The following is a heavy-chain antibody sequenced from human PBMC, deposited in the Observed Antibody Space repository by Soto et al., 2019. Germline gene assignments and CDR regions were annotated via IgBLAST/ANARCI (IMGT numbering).Heavy chain of an antibody. CDR3: ASLSSGYYWPGFDY. V-gene: IGHV3-30-3*01. J-gene: IGHJ4*02. CDR2: ISYDGSNK. CDR1: GFTFSSYA. D-gene: IGHD3-22*01. Sequence: PGGSLRLSCAASGFTFSSYAMHWVRQATGKGLEWVAVISYDGSNKYYADSVKGRFTISRDNSKNTLYLQMNSLRAEDTAVYYCASLSSGYYWPGFDYWGQGTLVTVSS.